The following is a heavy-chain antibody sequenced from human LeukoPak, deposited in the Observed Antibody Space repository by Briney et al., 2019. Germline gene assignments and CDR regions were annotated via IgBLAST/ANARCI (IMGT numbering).Heavy chain of an antibody. Sequence: PSETLSLTCTVSGGSISSYYWSWIRQPPGKGLEWIGYIYYSGSTNYNPSLKSRVTMSLDTSKNQFSLRLTSVTAADTAMYYCTRDSGTTGEVKFDPWGQGTLVTVSS. CDR3: TRDSGTTGEVKFDP. D-gene: IGHD3-10*01. CDR1: GGSISSYY. CDR2: IYYSGST. J-gene: IGHJ5*02. V-gene: IGHV4-59*12.